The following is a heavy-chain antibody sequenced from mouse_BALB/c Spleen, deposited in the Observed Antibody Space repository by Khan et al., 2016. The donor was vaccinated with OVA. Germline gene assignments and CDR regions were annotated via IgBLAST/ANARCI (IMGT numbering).Heavy chain of an antibody. CDR3: ARHDPFDF. CDR1: GFTFSSYV. J-gene: IGHJ2*01. CDR2: ISGGGSYT. V-gene: IGHV5-9-2*01. Sequence: EVELVESGGGLVKPGGSLKLSCAASGFTFSSYVMSWVSQTPEKRLEWVATISGGGSYTYYPDSVKGRFTISIDNAKNNLYLQMGILGSEDTALYYCARHDPFDFWGQGTTLTVSS.